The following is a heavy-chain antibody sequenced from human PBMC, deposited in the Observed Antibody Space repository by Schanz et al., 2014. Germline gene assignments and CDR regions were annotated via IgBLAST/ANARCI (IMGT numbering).Heavy chain of an antibody. Sequence: QVQLVESGGGVVQLGRSLRLSCATSGLNFDYYGMNWVRQAPGKGLEWVANIGYDGSEKYYVDSVKGRFTISRDNAKNSLYLQMNSLTAEDTAVYYCARGREVVAKIFDVWGQGTMVTVSS. V-gene: IGHV3-33*01. J-gene: IGHJ3*01. CDR2: IGYDGSEK. CDR3: ARGREVVAKIFDV. CDR1: GLNFDYYG. D-gene: IGHD3-22*01.